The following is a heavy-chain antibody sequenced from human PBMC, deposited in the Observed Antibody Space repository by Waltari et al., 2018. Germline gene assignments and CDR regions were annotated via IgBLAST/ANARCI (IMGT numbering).Heavy chain of an antibody. V-gene: IGHV4-61*01. CDR2: IYYSGST. D-gene: IGHD2-15*01. CDR3: ATLGYCSGGSCYPDAFDI. CDR1: NFYISNGYH. J-gene: IGHJ3*02. Sequence: QVQLQESGPGLVKPSETLSLTCAVSNFYISNGYHWGWIRQPPGKGLEWIGYIYYSGSTNYNPSLKSRVTISVDTSKNQFSLKLSSVTAADTAVYYCATLGYCSGGSCYPDAFDIWGQGTMVTVSS.